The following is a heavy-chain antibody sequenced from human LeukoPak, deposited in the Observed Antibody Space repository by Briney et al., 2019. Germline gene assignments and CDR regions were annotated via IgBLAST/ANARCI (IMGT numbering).Heavy chain of an antibody. CDR1: GFTFSYYG. V-gene: IGHV3-30*02. CDR2: VRYDGNDK. D-gene: IGHD3-10*01. Sequence: GGSLRLSCAASGFTFSYYGMHWVRQAPGKGLEWVAFVRYDGNDKFYAESVKGRFTISKDTSRNTLYLQMNSLRLEDTALYYCAKDLMRDRWFGESWGRGTLVTVSS. CDR3: AKDLMRDRWFGES. J-gene: IGHJ5*02.